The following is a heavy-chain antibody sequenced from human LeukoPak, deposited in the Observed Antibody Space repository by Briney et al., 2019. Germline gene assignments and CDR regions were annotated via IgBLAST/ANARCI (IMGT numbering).Heavy chain of an antibody. CDR2: ISAYNGNT. CDR3: AREGDLKGFGELSFDY. CDR1: GYTFTSYG. D-gene: IGHD3-10*01. Sequence: ASVKVSCKASGYTFTSYGISWVRQAPGQGLEWMGWISAYNGNTNYAQKLQGRVTITRDTSASTAYMELSSLRSEDTAVYYCAREGDLKGFGELSFDYWGQGTLVTVSS. V-gene: IGHV1-18*01. J-gene: IGHJ4*02.